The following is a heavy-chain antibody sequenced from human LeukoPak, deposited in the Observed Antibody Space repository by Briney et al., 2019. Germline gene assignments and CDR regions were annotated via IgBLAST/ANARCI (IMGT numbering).Heavy chain of an antibody. V-gene: IGHV6-1*01. Sequence: SQTLSLTCAISGDSVSSNSGAWNWIRQSPSRGLEWLGRTYYRSKWSNDYAVSVKSRITINPDTSKNQFSLQLNSVTPEDTAVYYCARVIAVAGTWGQPARLFDPWGQGTLVTVSS. CDR2: TYYRSKWSN. CDR3: ARVIAVAGTWGQPARLFDP. CDR1: GDSVSSNSGA. J-gene: IGHJ5*02. D-gene: IGHD6-19*01.